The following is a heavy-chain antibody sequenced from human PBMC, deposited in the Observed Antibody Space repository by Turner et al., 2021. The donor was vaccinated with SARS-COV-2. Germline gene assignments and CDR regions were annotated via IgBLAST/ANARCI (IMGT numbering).Heavy chain of an antibody. J-gene: IGHJ4*02. CDR2: ISGSGGNT. CDR1: GFTFSSYA. D-gene: IGHD2-2*01. CDR3: AKDRVGGPIIVVPAATLDY. V-gene: IGHV3-23*01. Sequence: EVELLESGGGLVQPGGSLRPSCAASGFTFSSYAMSWVRQARGKGLECVSSISGSGGNTYYADAVKCRFTISRDNSKNTLYLQMNSLRTEDTAVYYCAKDRVGGPIIVVPAATLDYWGQGTLVTVSS.